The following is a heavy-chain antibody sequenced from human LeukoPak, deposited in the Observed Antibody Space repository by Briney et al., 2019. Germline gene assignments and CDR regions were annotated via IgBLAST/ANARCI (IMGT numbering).Heavy chain of an antibody. D-gene: IGHD2-8*02. J-gene: IGHJ4*02. CDR2: IIPIFGTA. CDR3: ARTGRGPESDY. CDR1: GGTFSSYA. V-gene: IGHV1-69*06. Sequence: GSSVKVSCKASGGTFSSYAISWVRQAPGQGLEWMGGIIPIFGTANYAQKFQGRVTITADKSTGTAYMELSSLRSEDTAVYYCARTGRGPESDYWGQGTLVTVSS.